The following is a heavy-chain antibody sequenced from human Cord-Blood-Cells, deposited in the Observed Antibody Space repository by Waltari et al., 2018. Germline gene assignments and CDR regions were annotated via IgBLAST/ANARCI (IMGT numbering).Heavy chain of an antibody. V-gene: IGHV3-15*01. D-gene: IGHD2-15*01. CDR3: TTGYCSGGSCYSGFFDY. Sequence: EVQLVESGGGLVKPGGSLRLSCAASGFTFSNAWMSWVRQAPGKGLEWVGRIKRKTDGGTTDYAAPVKGRFTISRDDSKNTLYLQMNSLKTGDTAVYYCTTGYCSGGSCYSGFFDYWGQGTLVTVSS. CDR1: GFTFSNAW. J-gene: IGHJ4*02. CDR2: IKRKTDGGTT.